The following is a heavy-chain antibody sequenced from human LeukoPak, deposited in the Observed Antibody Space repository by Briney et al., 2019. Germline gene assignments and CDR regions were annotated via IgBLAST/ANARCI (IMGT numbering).Heavy chain of an antibody. V-gene: IGHV4-39*07. CDR2: IYYSGIT. CDR1: GGSISSSSYY. Sequence: SETLSLTCTVSGGSISSSSYYWGWIRQPTGKGLEWIGSIYYSGITYHNPSLRSRVTISVDTSKNQFSLKLSAVTAADTAVYYCAREDTVMAPGFDYWGQGTLVTVSS. D-gene: IGHD5-18*01. J-gene: IGHJ4*02. CDR3: AREDTVMAPGFDY.